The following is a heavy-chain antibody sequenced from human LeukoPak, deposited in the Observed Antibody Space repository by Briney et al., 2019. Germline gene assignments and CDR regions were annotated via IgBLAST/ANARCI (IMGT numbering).Heavy chain of an antibody. V-gene: IGHV3-9*01. Sequence: GGSLRLSCAASGFTFDDYAMHWVRHAPGKGLEWVSGISWNSGSIGYADSVKGRFTISRDNAKNSLYLQMNSLRAEDTALYYCAKDLLWFGELSTPDFDYWGQGTLVTVSS. J-gene: IGHJ4*02. CDR2: ISWNSGSI. CDR3: AKDLLWFGELSTPDFDY. D-gene: IGHD3-10*01. CDR1: GFTFDDYA.